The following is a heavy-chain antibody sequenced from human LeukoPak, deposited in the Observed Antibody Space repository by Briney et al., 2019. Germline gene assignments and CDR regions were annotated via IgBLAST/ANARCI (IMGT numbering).Heavy chain of an antibody. CDR1: GYTFTSYG. Sequence: ASVTVSCKASGYTFTSYGISWVRQAPGQGLEWMGWISAYNGNTNYAQKLQGRVTMTTDTSTSTAYMELRSLRSDDTAVYYCARDTYDFWSGYYNFDYWGQGTLVTVSS. V-gene: IGHV1-18*01. CDR2: ISAYNGNT. CDR3: ARDTYDFWSGYYNFDY. J-gene: IGHJ4*02. D-gene: IGHD3-3*01.